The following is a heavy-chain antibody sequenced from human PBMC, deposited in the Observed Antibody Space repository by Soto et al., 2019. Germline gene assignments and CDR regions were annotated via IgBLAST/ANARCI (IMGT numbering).Heavy chain of an antibody. CDR2: INHSGST. CDR3: ARGLRVTIFGAVIIGYYGMDA. Sequence: SETLSLTCAVYGGSFSGYYWSWIRQPPGKGLEWIGEINHSGSTNYNPSLKSRVTISVDTSKNQFSLKLSSVTAADTAVYYCARGLRVTIFGAVIIGYYGMDAWGQGPTVTVS. D-gene: IGHD3-3*01. V-gene: IGHV4-34*01. CDR1: GGSFSGYY. J-gene: IGHJ6*02.